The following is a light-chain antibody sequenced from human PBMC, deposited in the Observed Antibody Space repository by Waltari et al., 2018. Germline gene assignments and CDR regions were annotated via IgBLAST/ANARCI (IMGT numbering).Light chain of an antibody. CDR1: SSNIGTNT. CDR3: AAWDDSLNGNV. J-gene: IGLJ6*01. V-gene: IGLV1-44*01. Sequence: QSVLTQPPSASGTPGQRVTISCSGSSSNIGTNTVNLYQQVPGTAPKLLIYSNNQRASGVPDRFSGSKSGTSASLAISGLQSADEADYYCAAWDDSLNGNVFGSGTKVTVL. CDR2: SNN.